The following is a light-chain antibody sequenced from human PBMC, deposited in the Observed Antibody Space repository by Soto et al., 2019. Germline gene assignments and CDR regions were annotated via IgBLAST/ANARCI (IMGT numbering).Light chain of an antibody. Sequence: SYELTQPPSVSVAPGQTARITGGGNNIETKSVNWYQQEPGQAPVLVVYDDSGRPSGLPERFSGSKSGNTATLTISRVEAGDEADYYCQLWDGSSDHPGVFGGGTKLTVL. CDR1: NIETKS. CDR3: QLWDGSSDHPGV. CDR2: DDS. J-gene: IGLJ3*02. V-gene: IGLV3-21*02.